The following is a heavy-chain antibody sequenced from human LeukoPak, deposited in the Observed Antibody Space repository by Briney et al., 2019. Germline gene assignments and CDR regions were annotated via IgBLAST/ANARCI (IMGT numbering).Heavy chain of an antibody. D-gene: IGHD1-26*01. J-gene: IGHJ4*02. V-gene: IGHV4-34*01. CDR3: ARDGWELPFDY. CDR1: GGSFSGYY. Sequence: PSETLSLTCAVYGGSFSGYYWSWIRQPPGKGLEWLGEINHSGSTNYNPSLKSRVTISVDTSKNQFSLKLSSVTAADTAVYYCARDGWELPFDYWGQGTLVTVSS. CDR2: INHSGST.